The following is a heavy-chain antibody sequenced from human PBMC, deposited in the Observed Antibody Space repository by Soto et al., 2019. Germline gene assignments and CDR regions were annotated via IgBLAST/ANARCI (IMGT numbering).Heavy chain of an antibody. CDR3: PRSIVVVTALDS. CDR2: INASNGNT. CDR1: GYTFTSYA. V-gene: IGHV1-3*05. Sequence: QVQLVQSGAEEKKPGASVKVSCKASGYTFTSYAMHWVRQAPGQRLEWMGWINASNGNTKYSQKFQGRVPITRDPSASTAYMELSSLRSEDTAVYYWPRSIVVVTALDSWGQGTLVTVSS. J-gene: IGHJ4*02. D-gene: IGHD2-21*02.